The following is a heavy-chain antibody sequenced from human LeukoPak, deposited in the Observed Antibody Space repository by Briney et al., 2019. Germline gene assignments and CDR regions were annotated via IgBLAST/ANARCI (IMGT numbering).Heavy chain of an antibody. V-gene: IGHV3-48*03. D-gene: IGHD3-3*01. CDR1: GFTFSSYE. CDR3: AGYDFWSGYPYLFDY. CDR2: ISSSGSTI. Sequence: GGSLRLSCAASGFTFSSYEMNWVRQAPGKGLEWVSYISSSGSTIYYADSVKGRFTISRDNAKNSLYLQMNSLRAEGTAVYYCAGYDFWSGYPYLFDYWGQGTLVTVSS. J-gene: IGHJ4*02.